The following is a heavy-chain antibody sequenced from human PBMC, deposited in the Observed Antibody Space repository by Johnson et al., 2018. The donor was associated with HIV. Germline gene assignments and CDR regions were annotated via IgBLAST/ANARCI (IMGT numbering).Heavy chain of an antibody. J-gene: IGHJ3*01. CDR2: ISYDGSNK. CDR1: GFTFSSYG. D-gene: IGHD2-21*02. V-gene: IGHV3-30*02. Sequence: VQVLESGGGVVQPGGSLRLSCAASGFTFSSYGMHWVRQAPGKGLEWVAFISYDGSNKYYADSVKGRFTISRDNSKNSLYLQMNNLTAEDTAFYYCAKTFSLMTHAFDVWGQGTMVTVSS. CDR3: AKTFSLMTHAFDV.